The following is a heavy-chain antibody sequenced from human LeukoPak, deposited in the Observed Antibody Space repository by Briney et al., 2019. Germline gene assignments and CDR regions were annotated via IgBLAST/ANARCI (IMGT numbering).Heavy chain of an antibody. CDR3: ARIYYDSSGYLYPYFDY. V-gene: IGHV4-39*01. Sequence: SETLSLTCTVSGGSISSSSYHWGWLRQPPGKGLEWIGSIYYSGSTYYNPSLKSRVTISVDTSKNQFSLKLSSVTAADTAVYYCARIYYDSSGYLYPYFDYWGQGTLVTVSS. D-gene: IGHD3-22*01. J-gene: IGHJ4*02. CDR2: IYYSGST. CDR1: GGSISSSSYH.